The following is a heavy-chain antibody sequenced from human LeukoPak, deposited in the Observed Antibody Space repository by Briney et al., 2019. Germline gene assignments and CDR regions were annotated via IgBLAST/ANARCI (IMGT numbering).Heavy chain of an antibody. Sequence: GESLQISCKGSGYSFTGYWIGWVRQMPGKGLEWMGIIYPGDSDTRYSPSFQGQVTISADKSISTAYLQWSSLKASDTAMYYCARQSSLRYFDWWGQGTLVTASS. CDR1: GYSFTGYW. CDR3: ARQSSLRYFDW. J-gene: IGHJ4*02. CDR2: IYPGDSDT. D-gene: IGHD3-9*01. V-gene: IGHV5-51*01.